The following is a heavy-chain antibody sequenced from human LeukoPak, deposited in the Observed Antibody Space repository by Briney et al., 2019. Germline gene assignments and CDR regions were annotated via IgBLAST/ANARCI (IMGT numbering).Heavy chain of an antibody. J-gene: IGHJ3*02. Sequence: SETLSLTCAVYGGSFSGYYWSWIRQPPGKGLEWIGEINHSGSTNYNPSLKSRVTISVDTSKNQFSLKLSSVTAADTAVYYCARVLSGSYSWDAFDIWGQGTMVTVSS. CDR1: GGSFSGYY. CDR3: ARVLSGSYSWDAFDI. CDR2: INHSGST. D-gene: IGHD1-26*01. V-gene: IGHV4-34*01.